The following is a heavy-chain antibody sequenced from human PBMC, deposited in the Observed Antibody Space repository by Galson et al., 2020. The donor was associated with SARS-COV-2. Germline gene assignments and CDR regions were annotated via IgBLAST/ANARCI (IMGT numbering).Heavy chain of an antibody. J-gene: IGHJ6*02. V-gene: IGHV3-7*01. D-gene: IGHD5-18*01. CDR2: IKQDGSEK. CDR3: ARDRGGEGEWWAAKVFFTLHYGMDV. Sequence: GGSLRLSCAASGFTFSSYWMSWVRQAPGKGLEWVANIKQDGSEKYYVDSVKGRFTISRDNAKNSLYLQMNSLRAEDTAVYYCARDRGGEGEWWAAKVFFTLHYGMDVWGQGTTVTVSS. CDR1: GFTFSSYW.